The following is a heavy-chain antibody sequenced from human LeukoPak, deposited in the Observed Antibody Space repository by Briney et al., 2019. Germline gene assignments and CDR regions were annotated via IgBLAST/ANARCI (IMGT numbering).Heavy chain of an antibody. CDR3: VRDGARQL. D-gene: IGHD1-1*01. J-gene: IGHJ4*02. V-gene: IGHV4-34*01. CDR2: GSDIGGT. CDR1: GGSLNGHY. Sequence: SETLSLTCAVYGGSLNGHYWGWIRQSPGKGLEWIGEGSDIGGTKFNPSLKSRVSISADTSKNQFSLKLSSVTAADTAVYYCVRDGARQLWGQGTLVTVYS.